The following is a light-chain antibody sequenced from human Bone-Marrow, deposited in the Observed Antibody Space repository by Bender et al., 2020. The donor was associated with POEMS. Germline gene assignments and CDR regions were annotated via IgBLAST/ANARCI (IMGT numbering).Light chain of an antibody. V-gene: IGLV1-44*01. CDR2: SDN. CDR3: AAWDAGLGGGV. CDR1: NSNIGTNA. J-gene: IGLJ3*02. Sequence: QSVLTQPPSASGTPGQRVTISCSGSNSNIGTNAVNWYQQFPGTAPKLLIYSDNQRPSGVPDRFYAFKSGTSASLAISGLQSEDEGDYYCAAWDAGLGGGVFGGGTKLTVL.